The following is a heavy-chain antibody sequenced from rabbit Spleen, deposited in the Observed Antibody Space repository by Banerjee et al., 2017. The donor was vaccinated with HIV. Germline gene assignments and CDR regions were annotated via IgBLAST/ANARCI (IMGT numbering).Heavy chain of an antibody. J-gene: IGHJ4*01. CDR2: IYAGSFGST. Sequence: QEQLKEPGGGLVQPGGSLRLSCKASGFDFSSSYYMCWVRQAPGKGLEWVTCIYAGSFGSTVYASWAKGRFTISKSSSTTVTLEMTSLTAADTATYLCARGSATMTMVIIGYYLSLWGTGTLVTVS. CDR3: ARGSATMTMVIIGYYLSL. CDR1: GFDFSSSYY. D-gene: IGHD2-1*01. V-gene: IGHV1S45*01.